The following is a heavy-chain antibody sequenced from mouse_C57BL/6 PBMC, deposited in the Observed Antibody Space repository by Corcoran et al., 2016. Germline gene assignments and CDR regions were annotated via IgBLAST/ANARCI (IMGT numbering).Heavy chain of an antibody. CDR1: GYTFTSYG. CDR3: ASSHWDVLRY. CDR2: IYPRSGNT. V-gene: IGHV1-81*01. Sequence: QVKLQQSGAELARPGASVKLSCKASGYTFTSYGISWVKQRTGQGLEWIGEIYPRSGNTYYNEKFKGKATLTADKSSSTAYMELRSLTSEDSAVYFCASSHWDVLRYWGQGTTLTVSS. J-gene: IGHJ2*01. D-gene: IGHD4-1*01.